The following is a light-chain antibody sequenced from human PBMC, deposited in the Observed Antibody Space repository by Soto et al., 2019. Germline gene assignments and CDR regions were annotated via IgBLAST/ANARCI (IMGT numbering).Light chain of an antibody. J-gene: IGKJ2*01. Sequence: DIQMTQSPSSLSASVGDRVTITCRASQGVSAYLLWYQQRQGRAPKLLIYSASNLLSGVPSRFSGSGSGTNFSLTSSSMQPEDFATYYCQQIYRTPHTFGPGTKLETK. CDR1: QGVSAY. CDR3: QQIYRTPHT. CDR2: SAS. V-gene: IGKV1-39*01.